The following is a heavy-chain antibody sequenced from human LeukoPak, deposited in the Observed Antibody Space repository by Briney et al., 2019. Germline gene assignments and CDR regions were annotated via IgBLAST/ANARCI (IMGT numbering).Heavy chain of an antibody. V-gene: IGHV3-30*04. CDR1: GFTFSSYA. D-gene: IGHD1-1*01. CDR3: AKSGGARTGTESDY. J-gene: IGHJ4*02. CDR2: ISYDGSNK. Sequence: GGSLRLSCAASGFTFSSYAMHWVRQAPGKGLEWVAVISYDGSNKYYADSVKGRFTISRDNSKNTLYLQMNSLRAEDTAVYYCAKSGGARTGTESDYWGQGTLVTVSS.